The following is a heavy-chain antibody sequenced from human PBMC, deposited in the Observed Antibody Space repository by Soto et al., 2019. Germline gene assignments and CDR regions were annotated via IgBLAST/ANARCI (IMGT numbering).Heavy chain of an antibody. CDR3: ARSIITMVRGVKPHAFDI. CDR1: GYSISSGYY. D-gene: IGHD3-10*01. V-gene: IGHV4-38-2*01. Sequence: PSETLSLTCAASGYSISSGYYWGWIRQPPGKGLEWIGSIYHSGSTYYNPSLKSRVTISVDTSKNQFSLKLSSVTAADTAVYYCARSIITMVRGVKPHAFDIWGQGTMVTVSS. J-gene: IGHJ3*02. CDR2: IYHSGST.